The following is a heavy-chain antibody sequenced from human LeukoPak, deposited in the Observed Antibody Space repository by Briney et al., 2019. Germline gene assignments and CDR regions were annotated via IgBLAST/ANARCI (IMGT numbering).Heavy chain of an antibody. CDR1: GYTFTGYY. Sequence: ASVKVSCKASGYTFTGYYMHWVRQAPGQGLEWMGWINPNSGGTNYAQKFQGRVTMTRDTSTSTVYMELSSLRSEDTAVYYCARDFRGQQLLSWGQGTLVTVSS. CDR2: INPNSGGT. V-gene: IGHV1-2*02. CDR3: ARDFRGQQLLS. D-gene: IGHD6-13*01. J-gene: IGHJ5*02.